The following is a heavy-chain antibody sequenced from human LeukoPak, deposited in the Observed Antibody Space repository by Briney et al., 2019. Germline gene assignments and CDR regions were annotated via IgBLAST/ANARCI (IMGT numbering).Heavy chain of an antibody. CDR1: GGTFSSYT. D-gene: IGHD3-3*01. CDR2: IIPIFGTA. CDR3: ARGVLLEWLWIAGDAFDI. V-gene: IGHV1-69*05. Sequence: SVKVSCKASGGTFSSYTISWVRQAPGQGLEWMGGIIPIFGTANYAQKFQGRVTITTDESTSTAYMELSSLRSEDTAVYYCARGVLLEWLWIAGDAFDIWGQGTMVTVSS. J-gene: IGHJ3*02.